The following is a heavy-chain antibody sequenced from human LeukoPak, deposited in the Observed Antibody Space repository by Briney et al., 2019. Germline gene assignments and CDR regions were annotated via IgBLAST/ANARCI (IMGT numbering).Heavy chain of an antibody. CDR2: ISGSGGST. CDR3: ARDRELLGH. D-gene: IGHD1-26*01. CDR1: RFTFSSYA. Sequence: GGSLRLSCAASRFTFSSYAMSWVRKAPGKGLEWVSAISGSGGSTYYADSVKGRFTISRDNSKNTLYLQMNSLRAEDTAVYYCARDRELLGHWGQGTLVTVSS. V-gene: IGHV3-23*01. J-gene: IGHJ4*02.